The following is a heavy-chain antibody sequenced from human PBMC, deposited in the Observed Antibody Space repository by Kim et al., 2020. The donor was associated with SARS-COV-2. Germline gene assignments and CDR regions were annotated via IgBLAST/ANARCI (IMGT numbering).Heavy chain of an antibody. V-gene: IGHV1-8*01. CDR1: GYTFTSYD. Sequence: ASVKVSCKASGYTFTSYDINWVRQATGQGLEWMGWMNPNSGNTGYVQKFQGRVTMTRNTSISTPYMELSSLRSEDTAVYYCARRRVAANNWFDPWGQGTLVTVSS. D-gene: IGHD6-19*01. J-gene: IGHJ5*02. CDR3: ARRRVAANNWFDP. CDR2: MNPNSGNT.